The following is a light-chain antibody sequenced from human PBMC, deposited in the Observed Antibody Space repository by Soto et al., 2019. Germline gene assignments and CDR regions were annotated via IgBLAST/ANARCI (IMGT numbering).Light chain of an antibody. V-gene: IGKV3-11*01. J-gene: IGKJ5*01. Sequence: EIVLTQSPRTLSLSPGERATLACRSSERLSSVYLAWYQQRPGQPPRLVXYDASNRASGVPARFSGSGSGTDFTLTISSLEPEDFAVYYCQQRNNWPRSTFGQGTRLEIK. CDR1: ERLSSVY. CDR3: QQRNNWPRST. CDR2: DAS.